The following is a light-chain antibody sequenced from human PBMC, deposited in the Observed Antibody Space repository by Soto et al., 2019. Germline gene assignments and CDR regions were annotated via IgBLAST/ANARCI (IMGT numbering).Light chain of an antibody. CDR1: SSNIGSKT. J-gene: IGLJ1*01. CDR2: NSY. V-gene: IGLV1-44*01. Sequence: QSVLTQPPSASGTPGQRVTISCSGSSSNIGSKTVNWYQQLPGTVPKLLIYNSYQRPSGVPDRFSASKSGTSASLAISGLQSEDEADYYCSSWDASLNGYVFGTGTKVNVL. CDR3: SSWDASLNGYV.